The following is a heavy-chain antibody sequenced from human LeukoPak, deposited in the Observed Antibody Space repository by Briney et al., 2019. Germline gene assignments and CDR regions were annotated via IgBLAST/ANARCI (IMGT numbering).Heavy chain of an antibody. CDR3: AKMGKTAYYFDY. J-gene: IGHJ4*02. CDR2: ISYDGSNK. Sequence: PGGSLRLSCAASGFTFSSYGMHWVRQAPGKGLEWVAVISYDGSNKYYADSVKGRFTISRDNSKNTLYLQMNSLRAEDTAVYYCAKMGKTAYYFDYWGQGTLVTVSS. D-gene: IGHD7-27*01. CDR1: GFTFSSYG. V-gene: IGHV3-30*18.